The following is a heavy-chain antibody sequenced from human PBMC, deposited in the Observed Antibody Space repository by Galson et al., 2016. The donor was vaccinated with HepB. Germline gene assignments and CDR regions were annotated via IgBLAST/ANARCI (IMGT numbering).Heavy chain of an antibody. CDR1: GFTFSTYG. D-gene: IGHD3-10*01. J-gene: IGHJ4*02. CDR2: ISNDGNKK. CDR3: AKSNKTLLYFGELFY. Sequence: SLRLSCAASGFTFSTYGMHWVRQPPGKGLEWVAVISNDGNKKYYADSVKGRITISRDKSKNTLYVQLDSLRAEDTAVYYCAKSNKTLLYFGELFYWGQGTLVTVSS. V-gene: IGHV3-30*18.